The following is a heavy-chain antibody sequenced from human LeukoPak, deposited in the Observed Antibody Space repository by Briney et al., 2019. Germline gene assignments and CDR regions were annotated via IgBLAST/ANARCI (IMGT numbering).Heavy chain of an antibody. J-gene: IGHJ3*02. CDR3: ARPARLGSGSYDAFDI. V-gene: IGHV1-2*02. Sequence: GASVKVSCKASGYTFTGYYMHWVRQAPRQGLEWMGWINPNSGGTNYAQKFQGRVTMTRDTSISTAYMELSRLRSDDTAVYYCARPARLGSGSYDAFDIWGQGTMVTVSS. CDR2: INPNSGGT. D-gene: IGHD3-10*01. CDR1: GYTFTGYY.